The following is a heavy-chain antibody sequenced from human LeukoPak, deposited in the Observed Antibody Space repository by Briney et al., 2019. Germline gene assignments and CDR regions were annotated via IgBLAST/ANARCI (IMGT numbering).Heavy chain of an antibody. J-gene: IGHJ3*02. CDR1: GGSFSSGDYS. Sequence: PSQTLSLTCTVSGGSFSSGDYSWNWIRQPPGKGLEWIGNIYYSGSTSYKPSLKNRLTVSVDTPKNQFSLKLSSVTAADTAVYYCARVPRGDVVGATKLAFDIWGQGTMVTVSS. CDR3: ARVPRGDVVGATKLAFDI. D-gene: IGHD1-26*01. CDR2: IYYSGST. V-gene: IGHV4-30-4*01.